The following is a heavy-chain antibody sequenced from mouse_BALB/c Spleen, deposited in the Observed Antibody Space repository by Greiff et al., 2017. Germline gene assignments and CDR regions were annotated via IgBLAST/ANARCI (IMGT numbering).Heavy chain of an antibody. CDR1: GFTFSSYG. Sequence: EVQGVESGGDLVKPGGSLKLSCAASGFTFSSYGMSWVRQTPDKRLEWVATISSGGSYTYYPDSVKGRFTISRDNAKNTLYLQMSSLKSEDTAMYYCARQVITTVAPGGWYFDVWGAGTTVTVSS. CDR3: ARQVITTVAPGGWYFDV. CDR2: ISSGGSYT. J-gene: IGHJ1*01. V-gene: IGHV5-6*01. D-gene: IGHD1-1*01.